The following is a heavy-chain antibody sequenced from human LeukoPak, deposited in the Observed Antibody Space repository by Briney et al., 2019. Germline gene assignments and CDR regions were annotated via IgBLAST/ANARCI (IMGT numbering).Heavy chain of an antibody. CDR2: INHSGST. CDR3: ARRGIAARMDV. D-gene: IGHD6-13*01. Sequence: SETLSLTCTVSGGSISSYYWSWIRQPPGKGLEWIGEINHSGSTNYNPSLKSRVTISVDTSKNQFSLKLSSVTAADTAVYYCARRGIAARMDVWGKGTTVTVSS. V-gene: IGHV4-34*01. J-gene: IGHJ6*04. CDR1: GGSISSYY.